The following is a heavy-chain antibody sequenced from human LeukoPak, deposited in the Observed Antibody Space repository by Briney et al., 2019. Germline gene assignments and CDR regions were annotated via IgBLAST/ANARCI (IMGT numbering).Heavy chain of an antibody. D-gene: IGHD3-22*01. CDR3: AREDSGYYYVY. CDR1: GGSFSGYY. Sequence: SETLSLTCAVYGGSFSGYYWSWIRQPPGKGLEWIGEINHSGSTNYSPSLKSRVTISVDMSKNQFSLKLSSVTAADTAVYYCAREDSGYYYVYWGQGTLVTVSS. CDR2: INHSGST. J-gene: IGHJ4*02. V-gene: IGHV4-34*01.